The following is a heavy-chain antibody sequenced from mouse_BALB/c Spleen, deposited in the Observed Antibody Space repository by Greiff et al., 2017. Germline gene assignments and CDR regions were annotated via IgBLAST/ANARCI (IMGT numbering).Heavy chain of an antibody. J-gene: IGHJ4*01. CDR3: SRGGHFNTAPLYAMDY. D-gene: IGHD1-2*01. Sequence: QVQLQQPGAELVMPGASVKMSCKASGYTFTDYWMHWVKQRPGQGLEWIGAIDTSDSYTRYNQKFKGKATLTVDESSSTAYMQLSSLTSEDSAVYYCSRGGHFNTAPLYAMDYWGQGTSVTVSS. V-gene: IGHV1-69*01. CDR1: GYTFTDYW. CDR2: IDTSDSYT.